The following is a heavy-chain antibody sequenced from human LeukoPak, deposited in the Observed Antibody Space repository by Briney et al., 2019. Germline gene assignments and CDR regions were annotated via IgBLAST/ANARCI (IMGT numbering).Heavy chain of an antibody. Sequence: GASVKVSCKASGYTFTGYYMHWVRQAPGQGLEWMGWINPNSGGTNYAQKFQGRVTMTRDTSISTAYMELSRLRSEDTAVYYCARDGSSSPRYYYYYYMDVWGKGTTVTVSS. D-gene: IGHD6-6*01. CDR3: ARDGSSSPRYYYYYYMDV. J-gene: IGHJ6*03. CDR2: INPNSGGT. V-gene: IGHV1-2*02. CDR1: GYTFTGYY.